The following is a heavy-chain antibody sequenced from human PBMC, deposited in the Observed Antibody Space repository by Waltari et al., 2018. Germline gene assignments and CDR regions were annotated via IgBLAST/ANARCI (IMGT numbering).Heavy chain of an antibody. CDR2: TKNKANSYTT. V-gene: IGHV3-72*01. D-gene: IGHD3-22*01. J-gene: IGHJ4*02. CDR3: ASWHRGMVVY. Sequence: EVQLVESGGGLVQPGGSLRLSCAVSCFTLSDHYMDWVRQAPGKGLEWVGRTKNKANSYTTQYAASVKGRFIISRDDSKNSLYLQMNSLKTEDTAVYYCASWHRGMVVYWGQGTLVTVSS. CDR1: CFTLSDHY.